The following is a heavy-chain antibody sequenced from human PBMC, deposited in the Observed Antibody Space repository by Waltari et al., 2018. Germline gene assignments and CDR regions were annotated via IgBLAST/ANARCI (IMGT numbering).Heavy chain of an antibody. CDR1: GFPFSSYG. Sequence: QVQLVESGGGVVQPGRSLRLSCAASGFPFSSYGMHWVRQAPGKGLEWVAVIWYDGSNKYYADSVKGRFTISRDNSKNTLYLQMNSLRAEDTAMYYCAKNRAYYDSSETYFDYWGQGTLVTVSS. D-gene: IGHD3-22*01. J-gene: IGHJ4*02. V-gene: IGHV3-30*18. CDR3: AKNRAYYDSSETYFDY. CDR2: IWYDGSNK.